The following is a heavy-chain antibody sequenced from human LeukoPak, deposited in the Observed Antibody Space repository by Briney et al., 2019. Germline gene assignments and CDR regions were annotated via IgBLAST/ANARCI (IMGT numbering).Heavy chain of an antibody. V-gene: IGHV3-7*01. J-gene: IGHJ3*02. CDR3: VRDQGFISAFDI. Sequence: GGSLRLSCAASGLIISNYWMSWVRQAPGKGLEWVANIKQDGSEKYYVDSVKGRFTISRDNAKHSLYLQMNSLRAEDTAVYYCVRDQGFISAFDIWGQGTMVTVSS. CDR1: GLIISNYW. CDR2: IKQDGSEK. D-gene: IGHD3-10*01.